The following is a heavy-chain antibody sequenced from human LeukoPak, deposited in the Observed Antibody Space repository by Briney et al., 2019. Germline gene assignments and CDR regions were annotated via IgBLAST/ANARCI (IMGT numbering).Heavy chain of an antibody. D-gene: IGHD6-13*01. CDR3: AKDLYGSSPDY. Sequence: PGGSLRLSCAASGFTFSSYAMTWVRQAPGKGLEWVSLISDSGGATYYADSVKGRFTISRDNSKNTLYLQMNSLRAEDTAVHYCAKDLYGSSPDYWGQGTLVTVSS. CDR1: GFTFSSYA. CDR2: ISDSGGAT. J-gene: IGHJ4*02. V-gene: IGHV3-23*01.